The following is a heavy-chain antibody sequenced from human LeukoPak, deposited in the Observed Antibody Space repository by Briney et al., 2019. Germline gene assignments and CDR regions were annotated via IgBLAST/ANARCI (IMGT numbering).Heavy chain of an antibody. V-gene: IGHV1-69*04. Sequence: ASVKVSCKASGGTFSSYAISWVRQAPGQGLEWMGRIIPILGLANYAQKFQGRVTITADKSTSTAYMELSSLRSEDTAVYYCASDSASVVTAIRGDAFDIWGQGTMVTVSS. D-gene: IGHD2-21*02. CDR1: GGTFSSYA. CDR2: IIPILGLA. CDR3: ASDSASVVTAIRGDAFDI. J-gene: IGHJ3*02.